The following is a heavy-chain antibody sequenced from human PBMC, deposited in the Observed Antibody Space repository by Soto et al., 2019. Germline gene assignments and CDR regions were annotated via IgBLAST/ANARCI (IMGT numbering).Heavy chain of an antibody. Sequence: SETLSLTCSVSGGCISGSYWSWIRQSPGKGLEWLGYVYYTGSTNYSPSLRSRVSISVDTSKNEFSLRLSSVTAADTAVYFCARSVAVPGAHIDYWGQGTQVTVPQ. CDR3: ARSVAVPGAHIDY. D-gene: IGHD6-19*01. CDR2: VYYTGST. J-gene: IGHJ4*02. CDR1: GGCISGSY. V-gene: IGHV4-59*01.